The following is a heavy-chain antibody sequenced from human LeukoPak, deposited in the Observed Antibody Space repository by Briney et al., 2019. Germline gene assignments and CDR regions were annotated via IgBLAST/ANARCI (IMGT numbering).Heavy chain of an antibody. J-gene: IGHJ4*02. CDR3: TRLDSSGYPVI. CDR2: IRSKANSYAT. CDR1: GXTFSGST. D-gene: IGHD3-22*01. Sequence: GGSLRLSCAASGXTFSGSTMHWVRQASGKGLEWVGRIRSKANSYATAYAASVKGRFTISRDDSKNTAYLQMNSLKTEDTAVYYCTRLDSSGYPVIRGQGTLVTVSS. V-gene: IGHV3-73*01.